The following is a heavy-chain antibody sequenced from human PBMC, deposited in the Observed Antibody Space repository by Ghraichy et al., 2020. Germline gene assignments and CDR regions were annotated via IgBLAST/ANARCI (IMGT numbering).Heavy chain of an antibody. V-gene: IGHV3-23*01. CDR1: GFTFSSYA. CDR3: AKDVGRGGGSCFHH. CDR2: ISGSGGNT. Sequence: GGSLRLSCAASGFTFSSYAMSWVRQAPGKGLESVSAISGSGGNTYYADSVKGRFTFSRDNSKNTLYLQMNSLRAEDTAVYYCAKDVGRGGGSCFHHWGQGTLVTVSS. J-gene: IGHJ1*01. D-gene: IGHD2-15*01.